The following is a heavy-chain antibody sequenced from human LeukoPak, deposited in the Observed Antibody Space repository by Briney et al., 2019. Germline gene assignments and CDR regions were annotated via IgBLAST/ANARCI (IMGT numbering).Heavy chain of an antibody. D-gene: IGHD5-18*01. J-gene: IGHJ4*02. CDR1: GFTFDDYA. Sequence: GGSLRLSCAASGFTFDDYAMHWVRQAPGKGLEWVSGISWNSGSIGYADSVKGRFTISRDNAKNSLYLQMNSLRAEDMALYYCAKDGGYSYGSGGPFDYWGQGTLVTVSS. V-gene: IGHV3-9*03. CDR2: ISWNSGSI. CDR3: AKDGGYSYGSGGPFDY.